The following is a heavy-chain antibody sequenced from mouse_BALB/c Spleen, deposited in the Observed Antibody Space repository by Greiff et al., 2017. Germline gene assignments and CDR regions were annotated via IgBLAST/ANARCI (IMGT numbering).Heavy chain of an antibody. CDR3: ARGGLRAMDY. Sequence: QVQLKESGAELAKPGASVKMSCKASGYTFTSYWMHWVKQRPGQGLEWIGYINPSTGYTEYNQKFKDKATLTADKSSSTAYMQLSSLTSEDSAVYYCARGGLRAMDYWGQGTSVTVSS. CDR1: GYTFTSYW. V-gene: IGHV1-7*01. CDR2: INPSTGYT. J-gene: IGHJ4*01. D-gene: IGHD2-4*01.